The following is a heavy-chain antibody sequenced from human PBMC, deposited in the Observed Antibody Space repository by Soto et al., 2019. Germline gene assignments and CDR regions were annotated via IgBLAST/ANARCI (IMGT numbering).Heavy chain of an antibody. V-gene: IGHV3-30*18. CDR1: GFTFSSYG. J-gene: IGHJ1*01. CDR2: ISYDGRNK. D-gene: IGHD2-15*01. Sequence: QVQLVESGGGVVQPGRSLRLSCAASGFTFSSYGMHWVRQAPGKGLEWVAVISYDGRNKDYADSVKGRFTISRDNSKNTMFLQMNSLRAEDTAVYYCAKDDTGYCSGGSCYSGDFQHWGQGTLVTVSS. CDR3: AKDDTGYCSGGSCYSGDFQH.